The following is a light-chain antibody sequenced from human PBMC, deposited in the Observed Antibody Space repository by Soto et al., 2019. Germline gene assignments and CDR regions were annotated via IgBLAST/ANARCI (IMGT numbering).Light chain of an antibody. J-gene: IGKJ3*01. CDR2: GAS. CDR3: QQYCSSPQIT. Sequence: EIVLTQSPGTLSLSPGERATLSCRASQSVSSSYLAWYQQKPGQAPRLLIYGASSRATGIPDRFSGSGSGTDFTLTISRLEPEDFAVYYCQQYCSSPQITFGPGTKVDMK. CDR1: QSVSSSY. V-gene: IGKV3-20*01.